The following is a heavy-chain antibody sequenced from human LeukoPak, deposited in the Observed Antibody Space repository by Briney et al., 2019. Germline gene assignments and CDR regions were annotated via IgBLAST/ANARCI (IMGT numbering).Heavy chain of an antibody. Sequence: SETLSLTCTVSGGSISSYYWSWIRQPPGKGLEWIGYIYYSGSTNYNPSLKSRVTISADTSKNQFSLKLTSVTAADTAVYYCARAPLWFGEAENWFDPWGQGTLVTVSS. D-gene: IGHD3-10*01. J-gene: IGHJ5*02. CDR2: IYYSGST. CDR3: ARAPLWFGEAENWFDP. CDR1: GGSISSYY. V-gene: IGHV4-59*08.